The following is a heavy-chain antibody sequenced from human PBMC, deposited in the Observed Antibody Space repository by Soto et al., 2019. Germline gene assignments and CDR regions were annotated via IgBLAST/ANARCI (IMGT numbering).Heavy chain of an antibody. Sequence: GGSLRLSCAASGFTFSSYAMSWVRQAPGKGLEWVSAISGSGGSTYYADSVKGRFTISRDNSKSTLYLQVNSLRAEDTAVYYCAKEGYYYDSRLSFDYWGQGTLVTVSS. V-gene: IGHV3-23*01. CDR1: GFTFSSYA. CDR3: AKEGYYYDSRLSFDY. D-gene: IGHD3-22*01. J-gene: IGHJ4*02. CDR2: ISGSGGST.